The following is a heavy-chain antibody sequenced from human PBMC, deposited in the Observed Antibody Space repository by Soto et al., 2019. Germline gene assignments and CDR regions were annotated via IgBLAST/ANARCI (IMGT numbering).Heavy chain of an antibody. Sequence: QVQLQQWGAGLLKPSETLSLTCAVYGGSFSGYYWSWIRQPPGKGLEWIGEINHSGSTNYNPSLTSRVTISVDTSKNQFSLKLSSVTAADTAVYYCARGGYCSGGSCYELDYWGQGTLVTVSS. D-gene: IGHD2-15*01. J-gene: IGHJ4*02. CDR3: ARGGYCSGGSCYELDY. CDR2: INHSGST. CDR1: GGSFSGYY. V-gene: IGHV4-34*01.